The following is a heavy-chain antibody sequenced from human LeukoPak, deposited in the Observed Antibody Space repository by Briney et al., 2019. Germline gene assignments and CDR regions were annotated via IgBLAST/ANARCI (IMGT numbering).Heavy chain of an antibody. CDR2: IALDTNER. V-gene: IGHV3-7*01. J-gene: IGHJ4*02. D-gene: IGHD5/OR15-5a*01. CDR1: GFIFSRYR. Sequence: GGSLRLSCVVSGFIFSRYRMTWVRQAPGKGLEWVATIALDTNERYYVDSVEGRFTISRDNAKNSVYLQMNSLRAEDTAVYYCARSESTMTTWSMDYWGQGTLVTVSS. CDR3: ARSESTMTTWSMDY.